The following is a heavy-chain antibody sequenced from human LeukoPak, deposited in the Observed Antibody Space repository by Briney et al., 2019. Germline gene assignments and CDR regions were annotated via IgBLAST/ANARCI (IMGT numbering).Heavy chain of an antibody. J-gene: IGHJ5*02. CDR1: GGSFSGYY. CDR3: AADTAMVKGGFDP. D-gene: IGHD5-18*01. Sequence: PSETLSLTCAVYGGSFSGYYWSWIRQPPGKGLEWIGYIYYSGSTNYNPSLKSRVTISVDTSKNQFSLKLSSVTAADTAVYYCAADTAMVKGGFDPWGQGTLVTVSS. CDR2: IYYSGST. V-gene: IGHV4-59*01.